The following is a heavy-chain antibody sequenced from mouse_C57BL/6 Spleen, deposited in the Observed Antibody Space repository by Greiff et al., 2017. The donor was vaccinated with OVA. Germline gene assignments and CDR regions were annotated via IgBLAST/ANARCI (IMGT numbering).Heavy chain of an antibody. D-gene: IGHD6-1*01. CDR3: TTSTPYDAMDY. V-gene: IGHV14-4*01. CDR2: IDPENGDT. J-gene: IGHJ4*01. CDR1: GFNIKDDY. Sequence: VQLQQSGAELVRPGASVKLSCTASGFNIKDDYMHWVKQRPEQGLEWIGWIDPENGDTEYASKFQGKATITADTSSNTAYLQLSSLTSEDTAVYYCTTSTPYDAMDYWGQGTSVTVSS.